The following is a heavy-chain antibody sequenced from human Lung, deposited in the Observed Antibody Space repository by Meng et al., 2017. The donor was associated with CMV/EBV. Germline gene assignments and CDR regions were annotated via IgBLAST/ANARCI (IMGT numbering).Heavy chain of an antibody. J-gene: IGHJ4*02. CDR1: GFTFSSHA. Sequence: SCAASGFTFSSHALSWVRRAPGKGLEWVSSISTSGGDTYHADSVKGRFTISRDNSKKTLYLQMNSLRAEDTAVYYCANLGRTIRDYWGQGTLVTVSS. V-gene: IGHV3-23*01. D-gene: IGHD4/OR15-4a*01. CDR2: ISTSGGDT. CDR3: ANLGRTIRDY.